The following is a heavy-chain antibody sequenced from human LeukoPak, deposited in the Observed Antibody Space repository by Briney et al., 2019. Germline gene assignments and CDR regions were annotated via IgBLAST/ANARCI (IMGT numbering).Heavy chain of an antibody. J-gene: IGHJ4*02. CDR2: INHSGST. Sequence: PSETLSLTCAVYGGSFSGYYWSWLRQPPGKGLEWIGEINHSGSTNYNPSLKSRVTISVDTSKNQFSLKLSSVTAADTAVYYCARVNNLYYYDSSGYNTHSFDYWGQGTLVTVSS. D-gene: IGHD3-22*01. CDR3: ARVNNLYYYDSSGYNTHSFDY. V-gene: IGHV4-34*01. CDR1: GGSFSGYY.